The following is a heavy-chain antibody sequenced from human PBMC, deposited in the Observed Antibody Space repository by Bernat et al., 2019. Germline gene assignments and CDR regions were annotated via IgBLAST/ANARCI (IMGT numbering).Heavy chain of an antibody. CDR1: GYTFISYY. D-gene: IGHD3-10*01. V-gene: IGHV1-46*01. Sequence: QVQLVQSGPEVKKPGASVKVSCKASGYTFISYYMHWVRQAPGQGLEWMGIINTSGGSTNYAQSFLGRVTRSSETSTITVSMELNSLSSVETAVYYCDRDYGDLGWLDPWGQGTMVTVSP. CDR3: DRDYGDLGWLDP. J-gene: IGHJ5*01. CDR2: INTSGGST.